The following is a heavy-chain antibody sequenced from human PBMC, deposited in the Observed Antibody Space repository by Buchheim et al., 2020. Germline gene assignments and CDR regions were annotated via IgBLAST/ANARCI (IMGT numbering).Heavy chain of an antibody. Sequence: QLQLQESGPGLVKPSGTLSLTCTVSGGSISSTSYLWAWIRQPPGKGLEWIGSFYHSGTTHYNPSLKGRVTISGDTSKNQLSLRVTSVTAADTAFYYCARQPLLVISPFDRWGQGTL. V-gene: IGHV4-39*01. J-gene: IGHJ5*02. CDR1: GGSISSTSYL. CDR3: ARQPLLVISPFDR. D-gene: IGHD2-21*01. CDR2: FYHSGTT.